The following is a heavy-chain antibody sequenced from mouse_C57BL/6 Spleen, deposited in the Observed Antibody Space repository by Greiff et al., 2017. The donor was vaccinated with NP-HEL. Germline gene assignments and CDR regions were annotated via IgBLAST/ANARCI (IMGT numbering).Heavy chain of an antibody. Sequence: VQLKESEGGLVQPGSSMKLSCTASGFTFSDYYMAWVRQVPEKGLEWVANINYDGSSTYYLDSLKSRFIISRDNAKNILYLQMSSLKSEDTATYYCARAYGSSSYYFDYWGQGTTLTVSS. V-gene: IGHV5-16*01. CDR1: GFTFSDYY. J-gene: IGHJ2*01. CDR3: ARAYGSSSYYFDY. CDR2: INYDGSST. D-gene: IGHD1-1*01.